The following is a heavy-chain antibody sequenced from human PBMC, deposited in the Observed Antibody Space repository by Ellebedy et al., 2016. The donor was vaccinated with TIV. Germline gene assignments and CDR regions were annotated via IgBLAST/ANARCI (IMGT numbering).Heavy chain of an antibody. CDR2: IYYSGST. D-gene: IGHD1-26*01. V-gene: IGHV4-59*01. Sequence: SETLSLTXTVSGASISSYYWSWIRQPPGKGLEWLGYIYYSGSTNYNPSLKSRVTISVDTSKNQFSLKLSSVTAADTAVYYCARGSRVGATVHFDYWGQGTLVTVSS. J-gene: IGHJ4*02. CDR1: GASISSYY. CDR3: ARGSRVGATVHFDY.